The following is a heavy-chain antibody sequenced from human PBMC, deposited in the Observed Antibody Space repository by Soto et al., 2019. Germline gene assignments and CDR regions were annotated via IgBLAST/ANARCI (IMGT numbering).Heavy chain of an antibody. J-gene: IGHJ6*03. Sequence: QVQLQQWGAGLLKPSETLSLTCAVYGGSFSGYYWSWIRQPPGKGLEWIGEINHSGSTNYNPSLKSRVTISVDTSKHQFSLKLSSVTAADTAVYYCARGPTAAGDYYYYYYMDVWCKGTTVTVSS. V-gene: IGHV4-34*01. D-gene: IGHD6-25*01. CDR1: GGSFSGYY. CDR3: ARGPTAAGDYYYYYYMDV. CDR2: INHSGST.